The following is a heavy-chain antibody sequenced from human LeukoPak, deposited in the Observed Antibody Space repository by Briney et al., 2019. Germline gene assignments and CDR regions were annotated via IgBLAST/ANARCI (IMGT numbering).Heavy chain of an antibody. CDR2: ISAGSGTI. Sequence: GGSLRLSCAVSEFTFSIYGMSWVRQAPGKGLEWVSYISAGSGTISYADSVKGRFTISRDNAQNSLYLQMNSLRAEDTAVYYCARRKDSGSQSHDYWGQGTLVTVSS. J-gene: IGHJ4*02. D-gene: IGHD1-26*01. CDR1: EFTFSIYG. V-gene: IGHV3-48*01. CDR3: ARRKDSGSQSHDY.